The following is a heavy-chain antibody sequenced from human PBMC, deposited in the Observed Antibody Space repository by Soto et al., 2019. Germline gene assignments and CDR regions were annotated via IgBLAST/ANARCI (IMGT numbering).Heavy chain of an antibody. CDR3: ARPRRPGSGYEPFDY. V-gene: IGHV5-51*01. CDR2: IYPGDSDT. J-gene: IGHJ4*02. Sequence: PGESLKISCKGSGYSFTSYWIGWVRQMPGKGLAWMGIIYPGDSDTRYSPSFQGQVTISADKSISTAYLQWSSLKASDTAMYYCARPRRPGSGYEPFDYWGQGTLVTVSS. CDR1: GYSFTSYW. D-gene: IGHD5-12*01.